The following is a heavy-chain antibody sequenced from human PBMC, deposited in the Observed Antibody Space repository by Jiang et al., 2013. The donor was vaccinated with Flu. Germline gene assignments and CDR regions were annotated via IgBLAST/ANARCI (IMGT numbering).Heavy chain of an antibody. CDR3: AHSYYGDRPTYFDY. CDR1: GFSLRSTGVG. D-gene: IGHD4-17*01. Sequence: KPTQTLTLTCTFSGFSLRSTGVGVGWIRQPPGKALEWLALIYWDEDKRYSPSLKSRLTITKDTSENQVVLSMSNMDPVDTATYFXAHSYYGDRPTYFDYWGQGTLVTVSS. J-gene: IGHJ4*02. CDR2: IYWDEDK. V-gene: IGHV2-5*02.